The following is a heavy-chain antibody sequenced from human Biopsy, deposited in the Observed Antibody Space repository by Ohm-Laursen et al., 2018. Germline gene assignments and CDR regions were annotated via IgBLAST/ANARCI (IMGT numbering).Heavy chain of an antibody. Sequence: ASVKVSCKASGYTFTNYYMHWVRQAPGQGLEWMGIINPSGSDATYAQKFQGRVTMTRDTSTSTAYMELRSLRSDDTAVYYCARDFFDSSGYFYYYNGVDLWGQGTTVTVSS. V-gene: IGHV1-46*01. CDR2: INPSGSDA. CDR1: GYTFTNYY. J-gene: IGHJ6*02. CDR3: ARDFFDSSGYFYYYNGVDL. D-gene: IGHD3-22*01.